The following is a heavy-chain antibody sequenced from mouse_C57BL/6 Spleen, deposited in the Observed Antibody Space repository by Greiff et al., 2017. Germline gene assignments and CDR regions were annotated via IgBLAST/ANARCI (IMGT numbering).Heavy chain of an antibody. CDR1: GYTFTSYW. J-gene: IGHJ2*01. Sequence: QVQLQQPGAELVKPGASVTLSCKASGYTFTSYWMQWVKQRPGQGLEWIGEIDPSDSYTNYNQKFKGKATLTVDTSSSTAYMQLSSLTSEDSAVYYCARYVDYWGQGTTLTVSS. CDR3: ARYVDY. CDR2: IDPSDSYT. V-gene: IGHV1-50*01.